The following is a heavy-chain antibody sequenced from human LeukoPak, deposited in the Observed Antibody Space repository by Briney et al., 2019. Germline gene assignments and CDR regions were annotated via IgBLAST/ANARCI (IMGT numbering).Heavy chain of an antibody. Sequence: ASVKVSCKASGYTFTSYDINWVRQATGQGLEWMGGIIPIFGTANYAQKFQGRVTITRNTSISTAYMELSSLRSEDTAVYYCARLDSDAFDIWGQGTMVTVSS. V-gene: IGHV1-8*01. J-gene: IGHJ3*02. CDR1: GYTFTSYD. CDR3: ARLDSDAFDI. CDR2: IIPIFGTA. D-gene: IGHD2-2*03.